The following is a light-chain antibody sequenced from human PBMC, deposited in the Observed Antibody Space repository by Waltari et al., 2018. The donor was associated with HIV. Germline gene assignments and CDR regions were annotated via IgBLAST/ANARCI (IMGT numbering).Light chain of an antibody. J-gene: IGLJ3*02. Sequence: QSVLTQPPSVSGAPGQRVTISCTGSSSNIGAGYDVHWYEQLPGAAPKLIIYGNIHRLSGVPDRFSGSKSGTSASLAITGLQAEDEADYYCQSYDSALSGWVFGGGTKLTVL. CDR3: QSYDSALSGWV. V-gene: IGLV1-40*01. CDR2: GNI. CDR1: SSNIGAGYD.